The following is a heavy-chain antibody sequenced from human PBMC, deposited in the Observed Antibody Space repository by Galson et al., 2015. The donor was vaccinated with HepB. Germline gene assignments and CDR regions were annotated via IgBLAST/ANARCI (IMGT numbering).Heavy chain of an antibody. J-gene: IGHJ2*01. Sequence: ETLSLTCTVSGGSISSSSYYWGWIRQPPGKGLEWIGSIYYSGSTYYNPSLKSRVTISVDTSKNQFSLKLSSVTAADTAVYYCATNAMRGYSSSFDLWGRGTLVTVSS. CDR3: ATNAMRGYSSSFDL. CDR1: GGSISSSSYY. D-gene: IGHD6-13*01. V-gene: IGHV4-39*01. CDR2: IYYSGST.